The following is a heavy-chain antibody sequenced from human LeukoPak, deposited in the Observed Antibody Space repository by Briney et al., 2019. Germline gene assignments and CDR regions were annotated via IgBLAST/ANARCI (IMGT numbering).Heavy chain of an antibody. D-gene: IGHD1-1*01. V-gene: IGHV1-69*05. Sequence: SVKVCCKASGGTFSRYAISWVRQAPGQGLEWMGGIIPIFGTANYAQKFQGRVTITTDESTSTAYMELSSLRSEDTAVYYCARDRTGTPLGYWGQGTLVTVSS. CDR3: ARDRTGTPLGY. CDR2: IIPIFGTA. J-gene: IGHJ4*02. CDR1: GGTFSRYA.